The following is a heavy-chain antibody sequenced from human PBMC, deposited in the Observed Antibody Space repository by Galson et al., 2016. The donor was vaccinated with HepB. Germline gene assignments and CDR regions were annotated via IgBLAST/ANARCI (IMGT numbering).Heavy chain of an antibody. D-gene: IGHD3-10*01. V-gene: IGHV3-23*01. Sequence: VRQAPGKGLEWVSAISGSGADTNYAASVKGRFTISRDNSKNTVYLQMNSLRAEDTAVYYCVMELLINWYLDVWGRGTLVTVSS. CDR2: ISGSGADT. CDR3: VMELLINWYLDV. J-gene: IGHJ2*01.